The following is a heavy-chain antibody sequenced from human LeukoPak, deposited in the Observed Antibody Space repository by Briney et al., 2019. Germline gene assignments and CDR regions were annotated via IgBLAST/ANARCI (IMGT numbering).Heavy chain of an antibody. D-gene: IGHD6-19*01. CDR2: INPGNGNT. Sequence: ASVKVSCKASGYTLTDHDIHWVRQAPGQRLEWMGWINPGNGNTKYSQKFQGRVTITRDTSASTAYMELSSLTSEDTAVYYCANWAGTPAGYFSGPLDYWGRGTLVTVSS. CDR1: GYTLTDHD. J-gene: IGHJ4*02. CDR3: ANWAGTPAGYFSGPLDY. V-gene: IGHV1-3*01.